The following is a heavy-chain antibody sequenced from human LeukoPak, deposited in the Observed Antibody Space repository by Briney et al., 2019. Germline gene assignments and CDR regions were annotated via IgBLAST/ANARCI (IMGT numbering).Heavy chain of an antibody. D-gene: IGHD2-2*01. Sequence: ASVKVSCKASGYTFTGYYMHWVRQAPGQGLEWMGWINPNSGGTNYAQKFQGRVTMTRDTSISTAYMELSRLRSDDTAVYYCARDGTSWFMDYYYYMDVWGKGTTVTVSS. CDR3: ARDGTSWFMDYYYYMDV. CDR2: INPNSGGT. CDR1: GYTFTGYY. V-gene: IGHV1-2*02. J-gene: IGHJ6*03.